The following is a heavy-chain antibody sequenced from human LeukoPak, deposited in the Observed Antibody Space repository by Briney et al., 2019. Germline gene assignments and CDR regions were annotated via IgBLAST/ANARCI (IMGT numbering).Heavy chain of an antibody. CDR3: TRPGFDTLSEGNWFDP. CDR2: IRSKANSYAT. V-gene: IGHV3-73*01. J-gene: IGHJ5*02. CDR1: GFTFSGST. D-gene: IGHD3-9*01. Sequence: GGSLRLSCAASGFTFSGSTMHWVRQASGKGLEWVGRIRSKANSYATEYAASVKGRFTISRDDSKNTAYLHMNSLKTEDTAVYYCTRPGFDTLSEGNWFDPWGQGTLVTVSS.